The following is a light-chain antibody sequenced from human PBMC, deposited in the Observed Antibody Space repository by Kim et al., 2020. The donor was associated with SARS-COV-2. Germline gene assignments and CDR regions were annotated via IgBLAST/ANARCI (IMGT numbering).Light chain of an antibody. CDR1: QSISSW. Sequence: ASVGDRVTITCRASQSISSWLAWYQQKPGKAPKLLIHKTSSLESGVTSRFGGSGSGTQFALTISSLQPDDFATYYCQQYYSYFVTFGQGTKVDIK. CDR2: KTS. CDR3: QQYYSYFVT. J-gene: IGKJ1*01. V-gene: IGKV1-5*03.